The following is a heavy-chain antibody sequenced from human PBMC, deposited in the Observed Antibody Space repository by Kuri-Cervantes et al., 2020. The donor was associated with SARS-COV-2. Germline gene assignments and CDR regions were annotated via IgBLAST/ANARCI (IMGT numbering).Heavy chain of an antibody. Sequence: GESLKISCAASGFTFSDYYMSWIRQAPGKGLEWVSYISTSSAYIYHGDSVKGRFIISRDNAKNSLYLQMTSLRAEDTAVYYCAREIEGFDIWGQGTMVTVSS. CDR2: ISTSSAYI. CDR3: AREIEGFDI. CDR1: GFTFSDYY. J-gene: IGHJ3*02. D-gene: IGHD2-21*01. V-gene: IGHV3-11*06.